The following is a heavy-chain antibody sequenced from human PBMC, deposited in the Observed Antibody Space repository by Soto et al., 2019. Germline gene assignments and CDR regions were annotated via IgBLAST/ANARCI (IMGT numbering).Heavy chain of an antibody. Sequence: EVQLVESGGGLVQPGGSLRLSCVASGFTFSTSDMHWVRQPPGKGLEWVAAIGTVEDTYYPDSVKGRFIISRENAKDSWDLNMESLRDADTAVYYCAREMRDSGSWESWYFDLWGRGTLVSVSS. CDR2: IGTVEDT. CDR1: GFTFSTSD. D-gene: IGHD1-26*01. V-gene: IGHV3-13*01. CDR3: AREMRDSGSWESWYFDL. J-gene: IGHJ2*01.